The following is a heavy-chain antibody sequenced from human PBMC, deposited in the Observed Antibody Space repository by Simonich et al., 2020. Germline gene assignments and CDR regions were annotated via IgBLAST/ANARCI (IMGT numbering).Heavy chain of an antibody. CDR3: ARGGLGHWYFDL. D-gene: IGHD6-25*01. Sequence: QVQLVQSGAEVKKPGASVKVSCKASGYTFTGYYIHWGRQAPGQGHEWRVWINPKRGVTNYAKNVQGRVTMTRDTSISTAYMELSRLRSDDTAVYYCARGGLGHWYFDLWGRGTLVTVSS. J-gene: IGHJ2*01. CDR2: INPKRGVT. V-gene: IGHV1-2*02. CDR1: GYTFTGYY.